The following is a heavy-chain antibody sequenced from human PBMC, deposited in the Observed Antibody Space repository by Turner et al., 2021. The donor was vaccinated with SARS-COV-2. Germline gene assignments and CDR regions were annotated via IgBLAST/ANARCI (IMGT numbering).Heavy chain of an antibody. V-gene: IGHV3-23*01. Sequence: EVQLLESGGGLVQPGGYLRLSCAASGFTFSSYALIWVRQAPGKGLEWVSAISGSGGSTYYADSVKGRFTISRDNSKNTLYLQMNSLRAEDTAVYYCAKVADTAMGYDYCGQGTLVTVSS. J-gene: IGHJ4*02. CDR2: ISGSGGST. CDR3: AKVADTAMGYDY. D-gene: IGHD5-18*01. CDR1: GFTFSSYA.